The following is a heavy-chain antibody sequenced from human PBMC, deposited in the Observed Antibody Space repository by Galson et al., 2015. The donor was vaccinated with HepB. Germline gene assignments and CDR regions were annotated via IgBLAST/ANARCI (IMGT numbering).Heavy chain of an antibody. J-gene: IGHJ3*02. CDR3: ARGVYGTYYEGGDAFDI. V-gene: IGHV1-18*01. CDR1: GYTFNTYS. CDR2: INAYNGNT. Sequence: SVKVSCKASGYTFNTYSINWVRQAPGQGLEWMGWINAYNGNTNYEQKLQGRVTMTTDTSTSTAYMELRSLRSDDTAVYYCARGVYGTYYEGGDAFDIWGQGTMVTVSS. D-gene: IGHD1-26*01.